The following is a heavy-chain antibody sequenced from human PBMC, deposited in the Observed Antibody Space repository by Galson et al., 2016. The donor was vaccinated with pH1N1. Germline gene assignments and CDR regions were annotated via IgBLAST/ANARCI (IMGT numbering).Heavy chain of an antibody. Sequence: SVKVSCKASGYTFINYGIAWVRQAPGQGPEWMGWISAYYGHTDYAQKFQGRVAMTIDTSTSTANMELRSLRSDDTAVYYCARDRGVFDIWGQGTWVTVSS. J-gene: IGHJ3*02. CDR2: ISAYYGHT. CDR1: GYTFINYG. CDR3: ARDRGVFDI. V-gene: IGHV1-18*01. D-gene: IGHD3-10*01.